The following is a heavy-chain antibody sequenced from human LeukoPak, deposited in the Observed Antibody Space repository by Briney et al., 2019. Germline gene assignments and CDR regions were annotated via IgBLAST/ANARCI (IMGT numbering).Heavy chain of an antibody. CDR1: GYTFTGYY. CDR2: INPNNGGT. CDR3: ASITMVRGAPRWFDP. V-gene: IGHV1-2*02. J-gene: IGHJ5*02. D-gene: IGHD3-10*01. Sequence: ASVKVSCKASGYTFTGYYMHWVRQAPGQGLEWMGWINPNNGGTKYAQNFQGRVTMTRDTSISTAYMELSRLRSDDTAVYYCASITMVRGAPRWFDPWGQGTLVTVSS.